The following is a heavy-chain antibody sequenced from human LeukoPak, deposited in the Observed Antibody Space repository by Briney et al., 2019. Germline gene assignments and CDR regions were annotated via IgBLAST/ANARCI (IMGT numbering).Heavy chain of an antibody. J-gene: IGHJ4*02. V-gene: IGHV1-58*01. CDR2: IVVGSGNT. CDR1: GFTFTSSA. D-gene: IGHD3-22*01. Sequence: GASVKVSCKASGFTFTSSAVQWVRQARGQRLEWIGWIVVGSGNTNYAQKFQERVTITRDMSTSTAYMELSSLRSEDTAVYYCAAAPYYYDSSGYHQNDYWGQGTLVTVSS. CDR3: AAAPYYYDSSGYHQNDY.